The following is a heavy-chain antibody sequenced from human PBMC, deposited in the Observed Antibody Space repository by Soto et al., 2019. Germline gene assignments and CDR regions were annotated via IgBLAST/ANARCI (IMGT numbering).Heavy chain of an antibody. V-gene: IGHV3-21*01. D-gene: IGHD6-6*01. J-gene: IGHJ6*02. CDR3: ARDSFCGSYSSSCTPYYYYGMDV. CDR1: GFTFSSYS. CDR2: ISSSSSYI. Sequence: GGSLRLSCAASGFTFSSYSMNWVRQAPGKGLEWVSSISSSSSYIYYADSVKGRFTISRDNAKNSLYLQMNSLRAEDTAVYYCARDSFCGSYSSSCTPYYYYGMDVWGQGTTVTVSS.